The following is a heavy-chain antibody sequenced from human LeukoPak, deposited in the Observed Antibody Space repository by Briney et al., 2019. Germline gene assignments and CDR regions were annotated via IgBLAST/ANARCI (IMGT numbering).Heavy chain of an antibody. D-gene: IGHD5-18*01. CDR3: ARSRTAMGHYYYYMDV. CDR2: IIPIFGTA. V-gene: IGHV1-69*13. Sequence: ASVKVSCKASGYTFTSYGISWVRQAPGQGLEWMGGIIPIFGTANYAQKFQGRVTITADESTSTAYMELSSLRSEDTAVYYCARSRTAMGHYYYYMDVWGKGTTVTVSS. CDR1: GYTFTSYG. J-gene: IGHJ6*03.